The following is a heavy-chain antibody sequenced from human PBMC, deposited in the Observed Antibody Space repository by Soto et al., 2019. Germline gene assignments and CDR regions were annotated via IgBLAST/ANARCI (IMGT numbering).Heavy chain of an antibody. CDR1: GDSVSSDTSA. CDR3: AREFEATSLDV. V-gene: IGHV6-1*01. Sequence: SQTLSLTCVISGDSVSSDTSAWNWIRQSPSRGLEWLGRAYYRSQWYIDFAGSVKSRLAINPDTSKNEVSLHLKSVTPEDTAMYYCAREFEATSLDVCGPGITLTVSS. CDR2: AYYRSQWYI. J-gene: IGHJ6*02. D-gene: IGHD1-1*01.